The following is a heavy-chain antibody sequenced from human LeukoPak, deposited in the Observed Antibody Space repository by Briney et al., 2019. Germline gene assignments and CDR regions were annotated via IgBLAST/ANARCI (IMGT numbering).Heavy chain of an antibody. J-gene: IGHJ4*02. CDR1: GGSISSYY. CDR2: VYYSGST. CDR3: AGRSAGVGSINY. V-gene: IGHV4-59*01. Sequence: PSETLSLTCSVSGGSISSYYWSWTRQPPAKGLEWIGYVYYSGSTSYNPSLRGRATISIDTSKNQFSLKLNSVTAADTAVYYCAGRSAGVGSINYWGQGSLVTVSS. D-gene: IGHD1-26*01.